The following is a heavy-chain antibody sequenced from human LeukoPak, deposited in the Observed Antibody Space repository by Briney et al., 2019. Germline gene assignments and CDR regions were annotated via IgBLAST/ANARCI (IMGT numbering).Heavy chain of an antibody. D-gene: IGHD4-23*01. V-gene: IGHV3-7*01. CDR3: ARIDYGGKSRCMDV. Sequence: GGSLRLSCAASGFTFSSYWMSWVRQAPGKGLEWVANIKQDGSEKYYVDSVKGRSTISRDNAKNSLYLQMNSLRAEDTAVYYCARIDYGGKSRCMDVWGKGTTVTVSS. J-gene: IGHJ6*03. CDR1: GFTFSSYW. CDR2: IKQDGSEK.